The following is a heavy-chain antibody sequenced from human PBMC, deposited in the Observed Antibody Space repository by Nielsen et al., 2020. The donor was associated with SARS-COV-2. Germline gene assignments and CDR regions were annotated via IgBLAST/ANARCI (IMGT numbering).Heavy chain of an antibody. V-gene: IGHV1-46*04. CDR3: AVGNDDYDDYVGWFDP. CDR2: INPRVGRT. J-gene: IGHJ5*02. CDR1: GYTFINYH. Sequence: ASVKVSCKASGYTFINYHLHWVRQAPGQGLEWMGTINPRVGRTSYAKKLQGRVTVTRDTSTSTAYMELRSLRSDDTAVYYCAVGNDDYDDYVGWFDPWGQGTLVTVSS. D-gene: IGHD4-17*01.